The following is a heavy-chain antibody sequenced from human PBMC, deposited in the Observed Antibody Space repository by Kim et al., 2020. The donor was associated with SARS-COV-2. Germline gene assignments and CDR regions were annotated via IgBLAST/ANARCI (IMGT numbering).Heavy chain of an antibody. J-gene: IGHJ6*02. CDR2: ISYDGSNK. V-gene: IGHV3-30*18. D-gene: IGHD5-12*01. CDR1: GFTFSSYG. Sequence: GGSLRLSCAASGFTFSSYGMHWVRQAPGKGLEWVAVISYDGSNKYYADSVKGRFTISRDNSKNTLYLQMNSLRAEDTAVYYCAKGILEAGGYSGYDQDYYYYYGMDVWGQGTTVTVSS. CDR3: AKGILEAGGYSGYDQDYYYYYGMDV.